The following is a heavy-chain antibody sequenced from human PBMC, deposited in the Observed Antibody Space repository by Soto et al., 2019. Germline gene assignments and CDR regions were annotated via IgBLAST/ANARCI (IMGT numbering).Heavy chain of an antibody. CDR3: TRDLIRYGDCGY. D-gene: IGHD4-17*01. V-gene: IGHV3-21*01. J-gene: IGHJ4*02. Sequence: GGSLRLSCETSGFSFSVYSMNWVRQAPGRGLEWVAFISAGSEHYADSVKGRFTISRDHVKKTLFLQMNSLTVEDTGVYYCTRDLIRYGDCGYWGQGTQVTVSS. CDR2: ISAGSE. CDR1: GFSFSVYS.